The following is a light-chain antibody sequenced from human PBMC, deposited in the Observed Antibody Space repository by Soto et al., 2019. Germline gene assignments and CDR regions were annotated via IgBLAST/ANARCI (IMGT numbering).Light chain of an antibody. CDR1: RSNIGTNT. J-gene: IGLJ2*01. CDR3: AAWDDSLNVVA. Sequence: QPVLTQPPSASGTPGQTVTISCSGSRSNIGTNTLNWFQQLPGTAPKLLISTSNQRPSGVRDRFSGSKSGTSASLAISGLQSEDEAGYYCAAWDDSLNVVAFGGGTKVTVL. CDR2: TSN. V-gene: IGLV1-44*01.